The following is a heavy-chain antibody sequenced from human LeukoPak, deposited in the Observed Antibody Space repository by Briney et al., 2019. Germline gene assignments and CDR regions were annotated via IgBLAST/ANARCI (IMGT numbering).Heavy chain of an antibody. D-gene: IGHD6-13*01. CDR2: ISSSSSYI. Sequence: GGSLRLSCAASGFTFSSYSMNWVRQAPGKGLEWVSSISSSSSYIYYADSVKGRFTISRDNAKNSLYLQMNGLRAEDTAVYYCARDSSSWYLGWFDPWGQGTLVTVSS. CDR3: ARDSSSWYLGWFDP. J-gene: IGHJ5*02. CDR1: GFTFSSYS. V-gene: IGHV3-21*01.